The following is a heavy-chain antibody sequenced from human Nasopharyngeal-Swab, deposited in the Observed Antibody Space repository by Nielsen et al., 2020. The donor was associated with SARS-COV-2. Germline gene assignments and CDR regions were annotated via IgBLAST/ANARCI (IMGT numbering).Heavy chain of an antibody. J-gene: IGHJ4*02. CDR3: ARDIDDYVCGSHFDS. CDR1: GFTFSSYA. D-gene: IGHD3-16*01. CDR2: TSYDGSNK. Sequence: GESLKISCAASGFTFSSYAMHWVRQAPGKGLEWVAVTSYDGSNKYYADSVKGRFTISRDNSKNTLYLQMNSLRAEDTAVYYFARDIDDYVCGSHFDSWGQGTLVTVSS. V-gene: IGHV3-30-3*01.